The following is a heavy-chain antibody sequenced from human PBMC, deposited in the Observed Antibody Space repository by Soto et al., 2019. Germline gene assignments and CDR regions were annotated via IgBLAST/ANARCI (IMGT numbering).Heavy chain of an antibody. D-gene: IGHD6-25*01. CDR2: INPASGST. CDR1: GYTFTHYY. J-gene: IGHJ1*01. Sequence: QVQLVQSGAEVKKPGASVKLSCRTSGYTFTHYYIHWVRQAPGQGLEWLGIINPASGSTNYAQEFQGRVPLTMDTSTTTVYMELSGLRAEDTAIFYCARDLAAGEHWGQGTLVTVSS. CDR3: ARDLAAGEH. V-gene: IGHV1-46*01.